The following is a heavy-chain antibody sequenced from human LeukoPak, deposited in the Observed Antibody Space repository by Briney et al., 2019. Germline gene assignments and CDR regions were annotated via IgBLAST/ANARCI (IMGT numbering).Heavy chain of an antibody. J-gene: IGHJ4*02. CDR3: ASPKYYYDSSGSRGFDY. D-gene: IGHD3-22*01. CDR1: GYTFTGYY. CDR2: INPNSGGT. Sequence: ASVKVSCKASGYTFTGYYMHWVRQAPGQGLEWMGWINPNSGGTNYAQKFQGRVTMTRDTSISTAYMELSRLRSDDTAVYYCASPKYYYDSSGSRGFDYWGQGTLVTVSS. V-gene: IGHV1-2*02.